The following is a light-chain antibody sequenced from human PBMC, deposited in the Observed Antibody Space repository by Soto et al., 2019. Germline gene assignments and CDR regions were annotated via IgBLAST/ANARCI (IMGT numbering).Light chain of an antibody. CDR2: AAF. Sequence: DIQMTQSPSSLSASVGDRVTISCRASQRISRNLNWYQQKAGQAPKLLIYAAFSLETGVPSRFSGGGSGADFTLTISSLQREDIATYYCQQSYSTPWTFGQGTKVEIK. CDR3: QQSYSTPWT. J-gene: IGKJ1*01. V-gene: IGKV1-39*01. CDR1: QRISRN.